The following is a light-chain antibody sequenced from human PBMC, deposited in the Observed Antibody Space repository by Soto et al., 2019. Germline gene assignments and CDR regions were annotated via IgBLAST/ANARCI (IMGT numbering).Light chain of an antibody. V-gene: IGKV1-6*01. J-gene: IGKJ4*01. CDR1: QGIGND. Sequence: AIPMTQSPSSLSASVGDRVTITCRASQGIGNDLGWYQQKSGKAPKLLIYAASNLQGGVPSRFSGSGSGTDFTLTISGLQPEDVATYYCLQDHSYPLTFGGGTKVEI. CDR2: AAS. CDR3: LQDHSYPLT.